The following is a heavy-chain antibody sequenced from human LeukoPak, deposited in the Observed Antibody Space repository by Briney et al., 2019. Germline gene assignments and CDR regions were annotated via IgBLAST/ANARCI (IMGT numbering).Heavy chain of an antibody. Sequence: ASVKVSCKASGYTFTGYYMHWVRQAPGQGLEWMGWINPNSGGTNYAQKFQGRVTMTRDTSISTAYIELSRLRSDDTAVYYCARDYPSKDSSTYYYLFSKYFDYWGQGTLVTVSS. J-gene: IGHJ4*02. V-gene: IGHV1-2*02. CDR2: INPNSGGT. CDR3: ARDYPSKDSSTYYYLFSKYFDY. CDR1: GYTFTGYY. D-gene: IGHD3-22*01.